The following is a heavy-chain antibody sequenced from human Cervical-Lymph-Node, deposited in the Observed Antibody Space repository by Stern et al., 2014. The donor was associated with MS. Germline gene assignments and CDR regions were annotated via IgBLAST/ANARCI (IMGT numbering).Heavy chain of an antibody. J-gene: IGHJ6*01. CDR3: AREVGSLAMDV. D-gene: IGHD1-1*01. Sequence: VHLVESGAEVKKPGSSVRVSCKASGDTFTDYAISWVRQAPGQGPEWMGGITPVFNSADYAQKFQGRLTITAAKSRSTAYMELSSLTSEDTAVYYCAREVGSLAMDVWGQGTTVTVSS. V-gene: IGHV1-69*06. CDR1: GDTFTDYA. CDR2: ITPVFNSA.